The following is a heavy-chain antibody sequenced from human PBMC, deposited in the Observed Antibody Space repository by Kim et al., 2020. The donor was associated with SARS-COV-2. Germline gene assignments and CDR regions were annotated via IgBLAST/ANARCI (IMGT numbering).Heavy chain of an antibody. D-gene: IGHD3-9*01. CDR3: ARDIALQGLAGY. Sequence: NYAQKLQGRVTMTTDTSTSTAYMELRSLRSDDTAVYYCARDIALQGLAGYWGQGTLVTVSS. J-gene: IGHJ4*02. V-gene: IGHV1-18*01.